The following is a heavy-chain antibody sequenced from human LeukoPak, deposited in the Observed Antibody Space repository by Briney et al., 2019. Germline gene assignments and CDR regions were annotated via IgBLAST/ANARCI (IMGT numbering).Heavy chain of an antibody. CDR2: IAYSGST. CDR1: SGAISNYY. V-gene: IGHV4-59*01. J-gene: IGHJ4*02. D-gene: IGHD4-17*01. CDR3: ARYDYGDYYFDY. Sequence: PSETLSLTCTVSSGAISNYYWSWIRQPPGKGLEWIGYIAYSGSTNYNPSLKSRVTISVDTSKNQFSLKLSSVTAADTAVYYCARYDYGDYYFDYWGQGTLVTVSS.